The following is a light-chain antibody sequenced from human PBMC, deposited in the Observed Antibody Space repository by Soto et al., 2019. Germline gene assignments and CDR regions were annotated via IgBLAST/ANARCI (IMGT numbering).Light chain of an antibody. CDR2: DAS. J-gene: IGKJ2*01. CDR1: QSISSW. V-gene: IGKV1-5*01. Sequence: DIQMTQSPSTLSASVGDRVTITCRASQSISSWLAWYQQKPGKAPKLLIYDASSLESGVPLRFSGSGSGTEFPLTISSPQPDDFATYYCQQYNSYSPNTFGQGTKLEIK. CDR3: QQYNSYSPNT.